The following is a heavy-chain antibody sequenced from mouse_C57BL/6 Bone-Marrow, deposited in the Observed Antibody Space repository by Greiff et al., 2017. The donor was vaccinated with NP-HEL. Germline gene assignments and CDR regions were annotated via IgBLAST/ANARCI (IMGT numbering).Heavy chain of an antibody. CDR1: GYTFTSYW. CDR2: IDPNSGGT. CDR3: ARLYYGSSPYWYFDV. D-gene: IGHD1-1*01. J-gene: IGHJ1*03. V-gene: IGHV1-72*01. Sequence: QVHVKQPGAELVKPGASVKLSCKASGYTFTSYWMHWVQQRPGRGLEWIGRIDPNSGGTKYNEKLKSKATLTVDKPTSTAYMQLSSLTSEDSAVYCCARLYYGSSPYWYFDVWGTGATVTVSS.